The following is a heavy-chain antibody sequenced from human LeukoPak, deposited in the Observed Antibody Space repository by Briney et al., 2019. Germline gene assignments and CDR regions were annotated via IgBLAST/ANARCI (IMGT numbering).Heavy chain of an antibody. D-gene: IGHD3-22*01. Sequence: SETLSLTCTVSGYSISSGYYWGWIRQPPGKGLEWIGNIYHSGSTYYNPSLKSRVTISVDTSKNQFSLKLSSVTAADTAVYYCTRPYYYDSSGSPDYWGQGTLVTVSP. V-gene: IGHV4-38-2*02. CDR3: TRPYYYDSSGSPDY. CDR2: IYHSGST. J-gene: IGHJ4*02. CDR1: GYSISSGYY.